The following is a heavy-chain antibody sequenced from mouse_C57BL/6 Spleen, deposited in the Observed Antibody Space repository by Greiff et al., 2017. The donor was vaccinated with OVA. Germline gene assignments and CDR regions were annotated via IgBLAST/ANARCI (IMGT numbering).Heavy chain of an antibody. CDR3: TSPIYYDYDGFDY. CDR2: IDPENGDT. D-gene: IGHD2-4*01. V-gene: IGHV14-4*01. J-gene: IGHJ2*01. Sequence: EVKLMESGAELVRPGASVKLSCTASGFNIKDDYMPWVKQRPEQGLEWIGWIDPENGDTEYASTFQGKATITADTSSNPAYLQLSSLTSEDTAVYYCTSPIYYDYDGFDYWGQGTTLTVSS. CDR1: GFNIKDDY.